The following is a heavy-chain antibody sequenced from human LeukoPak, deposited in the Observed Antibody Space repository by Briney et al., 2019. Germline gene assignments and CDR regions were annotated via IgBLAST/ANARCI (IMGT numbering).Heavy chain of an antibody. CDR1: GYTFTSYY. CDR2: INPNSGGT. Sequence: GASVKVSCKASGYTFTSYYMHWVRQAPGQGLEWMGWINPNSGGTNYAQKFQGRVTMTRETSISTAYMELSRLRSDDTAVYYCAREVDSGIAAAGEQWFDPWGQGTLVTVSS. J-gene: IGHJ5*02. V-gene: IGHV1-2*02. D-gene: IGHD6-13*01. CDR3: AREVDSGIAAAGEQWFDP.